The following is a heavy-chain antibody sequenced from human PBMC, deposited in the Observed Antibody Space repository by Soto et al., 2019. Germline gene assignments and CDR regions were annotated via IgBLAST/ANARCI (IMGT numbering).Heavy chain of an antibody. V-gene: IGHV1-24*01. CDR3: ATWGVRGVIVPYYYMDV. D-gene: IGHD3-10*01. J-gene: IGHJ6*03. Sequence: ASVKVSCKGSGYTLTELSMHWVRQAPGKGLEWMGGFDPEDGETIYAQKFQGRVTMTEDTSTDTAYMELSSLRSEDTAVYYCATWGVRGVIVPYYYMDVWGKGTTVTVSS. CDR1: GYTLTELS. CDR2: FDPEDGET.